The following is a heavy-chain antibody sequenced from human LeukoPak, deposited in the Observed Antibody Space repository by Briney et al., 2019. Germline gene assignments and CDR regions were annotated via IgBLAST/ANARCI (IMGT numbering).Heavy chain of an antibody. CDR3: ARGGVDYYGSGTYYLMYYFDY. D-gene: IGHD3-10*01. CDR2: ISGSGGAT. Sequence: GGSLRLSCAASGFTFNTYGMSWVRQAPGKGLEWVSGISGSGGATYYADSVKGRFTISRDDPHNTLYLQMNSLRAEDTAVYFCARGGVDYYGSGTYYLMYYFDYWGQGALVTVSS. J-gene: IGHJ4*02. V-gene: IGHV3-23*01. CDR1: GFTFNTYG.